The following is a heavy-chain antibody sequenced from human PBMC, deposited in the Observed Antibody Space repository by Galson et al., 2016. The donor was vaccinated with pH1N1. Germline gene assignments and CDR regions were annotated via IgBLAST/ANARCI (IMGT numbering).Heavy chain of an antibody. J-gene: IGHJ4*02. CDR3: ARGFRGGYNYALFDH. D-gene: IGHD5-18*01. Sequence: SVKVSCKASGYTFITYGITWVRQAPGQGLEWMGGISPMFDTTTYAQKFQGRVTITADRLTTTLYMNLSSLGFDDTAVYYCARGFRGGYNYALFDHWGQGSLVIVSS. V-gene: IGHV1-69*06. CDR1: GYTFITYG. CDR2: ISPMFDTT.